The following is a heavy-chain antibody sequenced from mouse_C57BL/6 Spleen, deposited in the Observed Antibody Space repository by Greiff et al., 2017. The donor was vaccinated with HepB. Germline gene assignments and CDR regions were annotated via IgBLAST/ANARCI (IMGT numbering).Heavy chain of an antibody. J-gene: IGHJ3*01. D-gene: IGHD2-2*01. CDR2: IDPSYSYT. V-gene: IGHV1-50*01. Sequence: QSCKASGYTFTSYWMQWVKQRPGQGLEWIGEIDPSYSYTNYNQKFKGKATLTVDTSSSTAYMQLSSLTSEDSAVYYCAKSTMVTTTGGAWFAYWGQGTLVTVSA. CDR1: GYTFTSYW. CDR3: AKSTMVTTTGGAWFAY.